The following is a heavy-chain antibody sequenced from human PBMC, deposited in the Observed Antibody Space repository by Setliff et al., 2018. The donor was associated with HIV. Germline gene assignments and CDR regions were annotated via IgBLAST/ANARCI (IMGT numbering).Heavy chain of an antibody. D-gene: IGHD4-17*01. J-gene: IGHJ4*02. V-gene: IGHV4-4*07. CDR3: ARAAAGNTGPFDL. CDR1: DSGTYY. Sequence: SETLSLTCTVSDSGTYYWSWIRQPAGKGLEWIGRVSSRGDTNYNPSLKSRVTMSVDTSENQFSLKLTSVTASDTALYYCARAAAGNTGPFDLWGQGSPVTVSS. CDR2: VSSRGDT.